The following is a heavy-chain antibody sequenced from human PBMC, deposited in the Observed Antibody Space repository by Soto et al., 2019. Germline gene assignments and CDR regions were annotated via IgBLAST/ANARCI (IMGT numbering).Heavy chain of an antibody. CDR1: GGSISSYY. V-gene: IGHV4-59*01. J-gene: IGHJ5*02. D-gene: IGHD4-17*01. Sequence: SETLSLTCTVSGGSISSYYWSWIRQPPGKGLEWIGYIYYSGSTNYNPSLKSRVTISVDTSKNQFSLKLSSVTAADTAVYYCARDDDYGDSTWGQGTLVTVSS. CDR2: IYYSGST. CDR3: ARDDDYGDST.